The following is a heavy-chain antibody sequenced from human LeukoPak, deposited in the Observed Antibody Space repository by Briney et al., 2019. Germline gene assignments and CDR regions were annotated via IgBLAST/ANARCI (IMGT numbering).Heavy chain of an antibody. CDR3: ARGIIYNNYYFDD. CDR2: INTDGSST. CDR1: GYSFTSYY. Sequence: ASVKVSCKASGYSFTSYYMHWVRQAPGKGLVWVSRINTDGSSTSYADSVKGRFTISRDNARNTLYLQMNSLRAEDAAVYYCARGIIYNNYYFDDWGQGTLVTVSS. V-gene: IGHV3-74*01. J-gene: IGHJ4*02. D-gene: IGHD3-10*01.